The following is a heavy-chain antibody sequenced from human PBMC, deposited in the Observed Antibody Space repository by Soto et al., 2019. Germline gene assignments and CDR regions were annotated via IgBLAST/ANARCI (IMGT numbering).Heavy chain of an antibody. D-gene: IGHD1-26*01. CDR2: IYYSGST. Sequence: TSETLSLTCTVSGGSINSGDYYWSWIRQPPGKGLEWIGYIYYSGSTNYNPSLKSRVTISVDTSKNQFSLKLSSVTAADTAVYYCAREVSGSYSPPIVYFDYWGQGTLVTVPQ. CDR1: GGSINSGDYY. J-gene: IGHJ4*02. CDR3: AREVSGSYSPPIVYFDY. V-gene: IGHV4-61*08.